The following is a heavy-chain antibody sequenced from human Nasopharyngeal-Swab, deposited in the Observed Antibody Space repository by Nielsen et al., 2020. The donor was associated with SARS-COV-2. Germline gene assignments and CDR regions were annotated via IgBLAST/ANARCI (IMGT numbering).Heavy chain of an antibody. CDR1: GYSFTSYW. J-gene: IGHJ4*02. CDR2: IDPSDSYT. V-gene: IGHV5-10-1*01. D-gene: IGHD6-19*01. Sequence: KVSCKGSGYSFTSYWISWVRQMPGKGLEWMGRIDPSDSYTNYSPSFQGHVTISADKSISTAYLQWSSLKASDTAMYYCARWYSSGWYADYWGQGTLVTVSS. CDR3: ARWYSSGWYADY.